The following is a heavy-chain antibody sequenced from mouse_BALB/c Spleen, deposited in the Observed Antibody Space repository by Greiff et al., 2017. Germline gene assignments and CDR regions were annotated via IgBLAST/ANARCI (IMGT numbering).Heavy chain of an antibody. J-gene: IGHJ2*01. D-gene: IGHD2-1*01. CDR2: IWSGGST. Sequence: VKLMESGPGLVQPSQSLSITCTVSGFSLTSYGVHWVRQSPGKGLEWLGVIWSGGSTDYNAAFISRLSISKDNSKSQVFFKMNSLQANDTAIYYCASSYGNYNFDYWGQGTTLTVSS. CDR1: GFSLTSYG. V-gene: IGHV2-2*02. CDR3: ASSYGNYNFDY.